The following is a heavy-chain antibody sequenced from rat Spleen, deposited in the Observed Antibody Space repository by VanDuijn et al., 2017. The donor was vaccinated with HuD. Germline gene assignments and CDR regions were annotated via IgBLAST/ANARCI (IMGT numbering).Heavy chain of an antibody. CDR1: GFTFSTNW. V-gene: IGHV5-35*01. Sequence: EVQLVESGGGLVQPGSPLKLSCAASGFTFSTNWLNWIRQAPGKGLEWIASITPDGGTTYYPDTVKGRFVISKDNAKNTGNLQMNNLKSEDTALYYCTGGGHSTLNWFAYWGQGTLVTVSS. CDR3: TGGGHSTLNWFAY. D-gene: IGHD1-8*01. CDR2: ITPDGGTT. J-gene: IGHJ3*01.